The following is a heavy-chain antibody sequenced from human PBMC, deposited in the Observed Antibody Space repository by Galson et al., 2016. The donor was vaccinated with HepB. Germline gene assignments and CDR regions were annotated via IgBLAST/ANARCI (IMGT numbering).Heavy chain of an antibody. D-gene: IGHD3-10*01. Sequence: QSGAEVKKPGESLRISCQGSTVNFIRYWISWVRQMPGKGLEWMGRIDPSDSYTKYSPSFQGHVTFSLDKSISTAYLQWSSLKASDTAMYYCAMFYFYSGSYYNPDYWGQGTLVTVSS. CDR3: AMFYFYSGSYYNPDY. J-gene: IGHJ4*02. CDR2: IDPSDSYT. V-gene: IGHV5-10-1*01. CDR1: TVNFIRYW.